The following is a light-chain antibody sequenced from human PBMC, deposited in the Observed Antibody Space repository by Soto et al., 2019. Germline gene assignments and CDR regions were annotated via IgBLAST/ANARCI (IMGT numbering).Light chain of an antibody. J-gene: IGKJ4*01. CDR2: RAS. CDR3: QQYNNWPLT. CDR1: QSVSSN. Sequence: EIVMTQSPATLSVSPGERATLSCRASQSVSSNLAWYQHKPGQSPRLLIYRASARATGVPDRFSGSGSGTEFTLTISSLQSEDFAVYYCQQYNNWPLTFGGGTKVDIK. V-gene: IGKV3-15*01.